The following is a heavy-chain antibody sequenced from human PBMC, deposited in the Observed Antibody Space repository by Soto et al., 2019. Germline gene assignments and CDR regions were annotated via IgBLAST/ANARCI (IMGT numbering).Heavy chain of an antibody. CDR2: IIPIFGTA. J-gene: IGHJ6*02. Sequence: SVKVSCKASGGTFSSYAISWVRQAPGQGLEWMGGIIPIFGTANYAQKFQGRVTMTRDTSTSTVYMELSSLRSEDTAVYYCAKSERYCSSTSCPLYYYYGMDVWGQGTTVTVSS. V-gene: IGHV1-69*05. D-gene: IGHD2-2*01. CDR1: GGTFSSYA. CDR3: AKSERYCSSTSCPLYYYYGMDV.